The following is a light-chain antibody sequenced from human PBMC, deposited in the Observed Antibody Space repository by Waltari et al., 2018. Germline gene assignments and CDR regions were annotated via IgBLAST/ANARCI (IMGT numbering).Light chain of an antibody. Sequence: DIVMTQSPDSLAVSLGERATINCKSSQTISYSSKHKNYLAWYQKKPGQPPRRLISWASSRESGGPDRFSGSGSGTDFTLTISSLQVEDVAIYYCQQYYSVPLTFGQGTKLGIK. J-gene: IGKJ1*01. CDR1: QTISYSSKHKNY. V-gene: IGKV4-1*01. CDR3: QQYYSVPLT. CDR2: WAS.